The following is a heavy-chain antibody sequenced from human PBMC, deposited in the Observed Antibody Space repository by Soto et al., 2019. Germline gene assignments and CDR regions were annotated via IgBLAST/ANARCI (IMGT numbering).Heavy chain of an antibody. CDR3: VKFRGRAYHYYYMDV. V-gene: IGHV3-23*01. CDR1: GFSFGTYG. CDR2: YGGSGGST. J-gene: IGHJ6*03. D-gene: IGHD3-16*01. Sequence: DVQLLESGGGLAQRGGSLRLSCAPSGFSFGTYGMTWVRQAPGKGLEWVSYGGSGGSTYYADSVKGRFTISRDNSKNTLYLQMNSLRAEDTAVYYCVKFRGRAYHYYYMDVWGNGTTVTVSS.